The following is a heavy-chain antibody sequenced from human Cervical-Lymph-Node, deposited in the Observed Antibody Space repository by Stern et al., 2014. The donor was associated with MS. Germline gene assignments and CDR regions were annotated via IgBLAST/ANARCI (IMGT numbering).Heavy chain of an antibody. J-gene: IGHJ6*02. Sequence: QVTLKESGPALVKPTQTLTLTCTYSGFSLISTGVCVNWIRQPPGKALEWLALVDWDEGKHYNTSLKTRLTVSKDTSKNQVVLTMTNMDPVDTATYYCARASVLWFGQSAYGLDVWGPGTTVTVSS. V-gene: IGHV2-70*13. CDR1: GFSLISTGVC. CDR3: ARASVLWFGQSAYGLDV. D-gene: IGHD3-10*01. CDR2: VDWDEGK.